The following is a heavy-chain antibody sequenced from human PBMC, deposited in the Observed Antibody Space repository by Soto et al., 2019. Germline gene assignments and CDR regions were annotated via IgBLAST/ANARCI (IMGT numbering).Heavy chain of an antibody. CDR1: GGSISSGGAISSNSYS. CDR2: IYESGNT. CDR3: ARAPAIAHWYFDL. D-gene: IGHD2-21*02. J-gene: IGHJ2*01. Sequence: QLQLQESGSGLVKPSQTLSLTCAVSGGSISSGGAISSNSYSWNWIRQPPGKGLEWIGSIYESGNTYYSPSLKSRVSISVDRSKNQFSLSLSSVTAADTAVYYCARAPAIAHWYFDLWGRGTLATVSS. V-gene: IGHV4-30-2*01.